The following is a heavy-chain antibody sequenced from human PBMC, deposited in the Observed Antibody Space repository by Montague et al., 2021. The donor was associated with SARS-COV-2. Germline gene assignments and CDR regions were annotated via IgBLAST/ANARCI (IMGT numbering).Heavy chain of an antibody. CDR1: GFTFSSYA. Sequence: SLRLSCAASGFTFSSYAMHWVRQAPGKGLEWVAVISYDGSNKYYADSVKGRFTISRDNSKNTLYLQMNSLRAEDTAVYYSARAAQKQYVLLWFGELLHDAFDIWGQGTMVTVSS. CDR2: ISYDGSNK. J-gene: IGHJ3*02. CDR3: ARAAQKQYVLLWFGELLHDAFDI. D-gene: IGHD3-10*01. V-gene: IGHV3-30-3*01.